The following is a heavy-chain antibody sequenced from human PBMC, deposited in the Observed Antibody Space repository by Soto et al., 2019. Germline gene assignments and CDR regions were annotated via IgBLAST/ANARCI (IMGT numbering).Heavy chain of an antibody. J-gene: IGHJ4*02. Sequence: GGSLRLSCAASGFTFSSYAMSWVRQAPGKGLEWVSAISGSGGSTYYADSVKGRFTTSRDNSKNTLYLQMNSLRAEDTAVYYCAKDANPRYSGYDTRWELGPPYFDYWGQGTLVTVSS. D-gene: IGHD5-12*01. CDR1: GFTFSSYA. CDR3: AKDANPRYSGYDTRWELGPPYFDY. CDR2: ISGSGGST. V-gene: IGHV3-23*01.